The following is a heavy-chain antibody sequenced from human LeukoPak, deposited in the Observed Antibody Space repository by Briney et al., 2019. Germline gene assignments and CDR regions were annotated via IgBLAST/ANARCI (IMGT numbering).Heavy chain of an antibody. Sequence: VASVKVSCKASGGTFSSYAISWVRQAPGQGLEWMGGIIPIFGTANYAQKFQGRVTITADESTSTAYMELSSLRSEDTAVYYCARDPNYYDSSGYDWFDPWGQGTLVTVSS. D-gene: IGHD3-22*01. V-gene: IGHV1-69*01. CDR2: IIPIFGTA. CDR3: ARDPNYYDSSGYDWFDP. J-gene: IGHJ5*02. CDR1: GGTFSSYA.